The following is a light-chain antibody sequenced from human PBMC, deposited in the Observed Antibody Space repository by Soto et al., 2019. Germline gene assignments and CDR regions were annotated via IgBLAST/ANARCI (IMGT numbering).Light chain of an antibody. CDR3: QKYNSAPWT. V-gene: IGKV1-27*01. CDR1: QGISDY. CDR2: AAS. Sequence: DIPMTQSPSSLSASVGDRVTITCRASQGISDYLAWYQQKPGKVPKLLIYAASTLQSGVPSRFSGRGSGTDFTLTISSLQPEDVATYYCQKYNSAPWTFGQGTKVEIK. J-gene: IGKJ1*01.